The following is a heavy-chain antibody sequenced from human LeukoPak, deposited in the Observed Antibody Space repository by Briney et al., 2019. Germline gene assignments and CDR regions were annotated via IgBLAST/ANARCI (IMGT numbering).Heavy chain of an antibody. V-gene: IGHV3-48*01. Sequence: GGSLRLSCAASGFDFSTCSMHWVRRAPGRGLEWLSYIDSSSSTIYYADSVKGRFTISRDNAKNSLYLQMNSLRAEDTAVFYCARGDARSSSYYYYGMDVWGLGTTVTVSS. D-gene: IGHD6-13*01. CDR3: ARGDARSSSYYYYGMDV. J-gene: IGHJ6*02. CDR2: IDSSSSTI. CDR1: GFDFSTCS.